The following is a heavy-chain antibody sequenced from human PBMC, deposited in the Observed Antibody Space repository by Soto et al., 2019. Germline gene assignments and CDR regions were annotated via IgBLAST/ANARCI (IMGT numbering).Heavy chain of an antibody. D-gene: IGHD2-15*01. V-gene: IGHV3-30*18. Sequence: QVQLVESGGGVVQPGRSLRLSCAASGFTFSSYGMHWVRQAPGKGLEWVAVISYDGSNKYYADSVKGRFTISRDNSKNTLDLQRNSLRAEDTAVYYCAKGACSGGSCYLWYDYFDYWCQGTLVTVSS. CDR2: ISYDGSNK. CDR3: AKGACSGGSCYLWYDYFDY. CDR1: GFTFSSYG. J-gene: IGHJ4*02.